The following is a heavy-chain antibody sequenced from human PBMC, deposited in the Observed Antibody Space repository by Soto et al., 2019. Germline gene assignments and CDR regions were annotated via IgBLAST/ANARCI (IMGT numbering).Heavy chain of an antibody. D-gene: IGHD6-6*01. J-gene: IGHJ6*03. CDR2: INHSGST. CDR1: GGSFSGYY. Sequence: QVQLQKWGAGLLKPSETLSLTCAVYGGSFSGYYWSWIRQPPGKGLEWIGEINHSGSTNYNPSLKSRVTISVDTSKNQFSLKLSSVTAADPAVYYWARASIAAFSNYYYYYTAVWGKGTTVTVSS. CDR3: ARASIAAFSNYYYYYTAV. V-gene: IGHV4-34*01.